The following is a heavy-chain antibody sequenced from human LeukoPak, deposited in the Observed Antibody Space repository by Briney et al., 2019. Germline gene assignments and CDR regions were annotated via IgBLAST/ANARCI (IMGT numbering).Heavy chain of an antibody. CDR1: GYTFTSYG. V-gene: IGHV1-18*01. J-gene: IGHJ4*02. CDR2: ISAYNGNT. D-gene: IGHD2-15*01. CDR3: ARDLPYCSGGSCYSGRADGY. Sequence: VSVKVSCKASGYTFTSYGISWVRQAPGQGLEWMGWISAYNGNTNYAQKLQGRVTMTTDTSTSTAYMELRSLRSDDTAVYYCARDLPYCSGGSCYSGRADGYWGQGTLVTVSS.